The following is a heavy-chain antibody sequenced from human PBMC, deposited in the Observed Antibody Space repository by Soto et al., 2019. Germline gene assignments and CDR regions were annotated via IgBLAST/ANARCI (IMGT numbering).Heavy chain of an antibody. V-gene: IGHV4-30-4*01. CDR1: GGSISSGDYY. CDR2: IYYSGST. Sequence: QVQLQESGPGLVKPSQTLSLTCTVSGGSISSGDYYWSWIRQPPGKGLEWIGYIYYSGSTYYNPSLKSRVTISVDTSKNQFSLKLNSVTAADTAVYYCARAMVVTQHWFDPWGQGTLVTVSS. J-gene: IGHJ5*02. CDR3: ARAMVVTQHWFDP. D-gene: IGHD2-21*02.